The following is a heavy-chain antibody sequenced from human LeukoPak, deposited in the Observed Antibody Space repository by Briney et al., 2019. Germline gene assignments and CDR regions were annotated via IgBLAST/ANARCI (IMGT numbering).Heavy chain of an antibody. Sequence: ASVKVSCKASGYTFTSYGISWVRRAPGQGLGWMGWISAYNGNTNYAQKLQGRVTMTTDTSTSTAYMELRSLRSDDTAVYYCARDGPPLGYCSGGSCYYYYYGMDVWGQGTTVTVSS. D-gene: IGHD2-15*01. CDR3: ARDGPPLGYCSGGSCYYYYYGMDV. CDR2: ISAYNGNT. J-gene: IGHJ6*02. V-gene: IGHV1-18*01. CDR1: GYTFTSYG.